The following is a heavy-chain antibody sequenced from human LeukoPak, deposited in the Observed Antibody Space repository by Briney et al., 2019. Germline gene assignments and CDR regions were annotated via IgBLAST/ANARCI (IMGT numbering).Heavy chain of an antibody. D-gene: IGHD4-23*01. CDR3: ARQGYGGNPQGAADY. J-gene: IGHJ4*02. CDR1: GYTFTSYG. Sequence: ASVKVSCKASGYTFTSYGISWVRQAPGQGLEWMGWISAYNGNTRYAQKLQGRVTMTTDTSTSTAYMELRSLSSDDTAVYYCARQGYGGNPQGAADYWGQGTLVTVSS. CDR2: ISAYNGNT. V-gene: IGHV1-18*01.